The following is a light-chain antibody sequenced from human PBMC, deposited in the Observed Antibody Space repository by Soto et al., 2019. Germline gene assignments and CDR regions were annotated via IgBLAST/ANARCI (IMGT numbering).Light chain of an antibody. CDR2: AAS. J-gene: IGKJ1*01. V-gene: IGKV1-27*01. CDR1: QGISNY. CDR3: QKYNDFPWT. Sequence: DIQMTQSPSSLSAFVGDRFTMTCRASQGISNYLAWYQQKPGKVPKILIYAASTLQSGVSPRFSASGSGTDFTLTISSLQPEDVATYYCQKYNDFPWTFGQGTKV.